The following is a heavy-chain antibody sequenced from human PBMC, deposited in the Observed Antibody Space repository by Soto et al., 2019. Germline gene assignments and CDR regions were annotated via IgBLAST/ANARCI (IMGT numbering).Heavy chain of an antibody. Sequence: CKGSGYSFTSYWISWVRQMPGKGLEWMGRIDPSDSYTNYSPSFQGHVTISADKSISTAYLQWSSLKASDTAMYYCASPRGEGVRDYYYYYGMDVWGQGTTVTVSS. CDR3: ASPRGEGVRDYYYYYGMDV. D-gene: IGHD3-16*01. CDR1: GYSFTSYW. V-gene: IGHV5-10-1*01. J-gene: IGHJ6*02. CDR2: IDPSDSYT.